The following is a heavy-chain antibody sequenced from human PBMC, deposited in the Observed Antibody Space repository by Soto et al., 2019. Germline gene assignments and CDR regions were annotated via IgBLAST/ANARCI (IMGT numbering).Heavy chain of an antibody. Sequence: ASVKVSCKASGYTFTGYYMHWVRQAPGQGLEWMGWINPNSGGTNYAQKFQGWVTMTRDTSISTAYMELSRLRSDDTAVYYCARGPRYDYIWGSYRYLAEVVSLDYWGQGTLVTVSS. CDR2: INPNSGGT. CDR1: GYTFTGYY. D-gene: IGHD3-16*02. J-gene: IGHJ4*02. CDR3: ARGPRYDYIWGSYRYLAEVVSLDY. V-gene: IGHV1-2*04.